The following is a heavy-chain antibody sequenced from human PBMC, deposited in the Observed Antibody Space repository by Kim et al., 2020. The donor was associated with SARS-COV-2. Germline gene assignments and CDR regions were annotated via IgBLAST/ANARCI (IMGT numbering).Heavy chain of an antibody. CDR1: GGTFSSYA. Sequence: SVKVSCKASGGTFSSYAISWVRQAPGQGLEWMGGIIPIFGTANYAQKFQGRVTITADESTSTAYMELSSLRSEDTAVYYCAANPEDDYGDSGDYYYYGMDVWGQGTTVTVSS. D-gene: IGHD4-17*01. CDR2: IIPIFGTA. V-gene: IGHV1-69*13. J-gene: IGHJ6*02. CDR3: AANPEDDYGDSGDYYYYGMDV.